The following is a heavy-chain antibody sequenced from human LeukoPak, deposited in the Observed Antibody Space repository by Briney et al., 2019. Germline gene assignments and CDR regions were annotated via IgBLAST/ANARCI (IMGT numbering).Heavy chain of an antibody. CDR3: AKDYYDSSGYYFLFDY. J-gene: IGHJ4*02. CDR1: GFSFSSYA. Sequence: GGSLRLSCAASGFSFSSYAMSWVRQAPGKGLEWVSGISGSDGSTYYADSVKGRFTISRDNSKNTLYLQMNSLRAEDTAVYYCAKDYYDSSGYYFLFDYWGQGTLVTVSS. V-gene: IGHV3-23*01. CDR2: ISGSDGST. D-gene: IGHD3-22*01.